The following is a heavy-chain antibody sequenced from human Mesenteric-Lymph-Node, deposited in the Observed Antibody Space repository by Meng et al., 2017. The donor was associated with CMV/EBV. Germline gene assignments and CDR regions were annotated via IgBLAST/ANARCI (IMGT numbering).Heavy chain of an antibody. J-gene: IGHJ6*02. V-gene: IGHV1-8*01. Sequence: ASVKVSCKASGYTFTSYDINWVRQATGQGLEWMGWMNPNSGNTGYAQKFQGRVTMTRNTSISTAYMELSSLRSEDTAVYYCARGPIPGVARYGTVWGQGTTDTVSS. D-gene: IGHD3-3*01. CDR3: ARGPIPGVARYGTV. CDR2: MNPNSGNT. CDR1: GYTFTSYD.